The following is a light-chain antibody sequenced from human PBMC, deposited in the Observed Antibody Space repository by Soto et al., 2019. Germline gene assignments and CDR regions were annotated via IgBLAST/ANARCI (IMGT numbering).Light chain of an antibody. CDR3: QQYGSSPFT. CDR1: QSVNSSY. CDR2: VAS. J-gene: IGKJ3*01. V-gene: IGKV3-20*01. Sequence: EIVLTQSPGTLSLSPGERATLSCRASQSVNSSYLAGYQQKPGQAPRLLISVASSRATGIPDRFGGSGSGTGFTLTISRLVPEDFAVYYCQQYGSSPFTFGPGTKVDIK.